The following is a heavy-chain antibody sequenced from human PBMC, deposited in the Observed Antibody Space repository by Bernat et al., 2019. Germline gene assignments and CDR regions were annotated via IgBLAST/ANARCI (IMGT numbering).Heavy chain of an antibody. Sequence: EVHLVESGGGVVQPGGSLRLSCAASGFTFDDYAMHWVRQAPGKGLEWVSLISGDGGSTYYADSVKGRFTVSRDNSKNSLYLQMNSLRTEDTALYYCAKDLCITILRRLRACYYGMDVWGQGTPVTVSS. CDR3: AKDLCITILRRLRACYYGMDV. D-gene: IGHD3-10*01. CDR2: ISGDGGST. CDR1: GFTFDDYA. J-gene: IGHJ6*02. V-gene: IGHV3-43*02.